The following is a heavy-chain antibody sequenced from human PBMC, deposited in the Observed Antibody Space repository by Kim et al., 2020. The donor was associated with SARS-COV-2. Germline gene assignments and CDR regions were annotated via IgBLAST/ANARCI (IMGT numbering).Heavy chain of an antibody. Sequence: NEYAVSVKSRITINPDTSKNQFSLQLNSVTPEDTAVYYCARDSVRHFDYWGQGTLVTVSS. CDR2: N. D-gene: IGHD6-6*01. J-gene: IGHJ4*02. CDR3: ARDSVRHFDY. V-gene: IGHV6-1*01.